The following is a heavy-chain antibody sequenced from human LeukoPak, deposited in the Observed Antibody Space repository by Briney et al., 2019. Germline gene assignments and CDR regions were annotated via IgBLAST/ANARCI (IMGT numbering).Heavy chain of an antibody. CDR3: TTDITIFPFDY. Sequence: AXXXTXSXXXMSWXXQAXGXXXXXXGRIKSKTDGGTTDYAAPVKGRFTISRDDSKNTLYLQMNSLKTEDTAVYYCTTDITIFPFDYWGQGTLVTVSS. D-gene: IGHD3-9*01. CDR2: IKSKTDGGTT. CDR1: XXTXSXXX. J-gene: IGHJ4*02. V-gene: IGHV3-15*01.